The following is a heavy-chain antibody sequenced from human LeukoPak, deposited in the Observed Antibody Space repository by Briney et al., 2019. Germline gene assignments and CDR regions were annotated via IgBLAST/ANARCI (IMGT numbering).Heavy chain of an antibody. Sequence: GGSLRLSCAASGFTFTYYTMDWVRQAPGKGLEWVSTISGSAGSTYYADSVKGRFTISRDNAKNSLYLQMNSLRAEDTAVYYCAELGITMIGGVWGKGTTVTISS. CDR2: ISGSAGST. D-gene: IGHD3-10*02. CDR3: AELGITMIGGV. CDR1: GFTFTYYT. J-gene: IGHJ6*04. V-gene: IGHV3-23*01.